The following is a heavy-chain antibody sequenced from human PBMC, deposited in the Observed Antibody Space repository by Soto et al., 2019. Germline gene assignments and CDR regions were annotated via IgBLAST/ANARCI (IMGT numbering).Heavy chain of an antibody. Sequence: PGGSLRLSCAASGFTFSSYAMSWVRQAPGKGLEWVSAISGSGGSTYYADSVKGRFTISRDNSKNTLYLQMNSPRAEDTAVYYCAKDRWIAAAGTLYYWGQGTLVTVSS. CDR2: ISGSGGST. CDR3: AKDRWIAAAGTLYY. D-gene: IGHD6-13*01. J-gene: IGHJ4*02. V-gene: IGHV3-23*01. CDR1: GFTFSSYA.